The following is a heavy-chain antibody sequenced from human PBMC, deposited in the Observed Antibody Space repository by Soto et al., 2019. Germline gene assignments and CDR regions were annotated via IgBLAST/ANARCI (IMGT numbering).Heavy chain of an antibody. V-gene: IGHV3-53*02. J-gene: IGHJ4*02. D-gene: IGHD2-2*01. Sequence: EVQLVETGGGLIQPGGSLRLSCAASGFTVSNNYMSWVRQAPGKGLEWVSLIYSGGSTFYADSVKGRFTISRDNSKNTLFLQMNSLRAEDTAVYFCATYTSLHYWGQGTLVTVSS. CDR1: GFTVSNNY. CDR3: ATYTSLHY. CDR2: IYSGGST.